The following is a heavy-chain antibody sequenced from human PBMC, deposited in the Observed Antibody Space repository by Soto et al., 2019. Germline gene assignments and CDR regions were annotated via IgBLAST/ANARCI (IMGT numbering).Heavy chain of an antibody. J-gene: IGHJ6*02. CDR1: GFSFSKAW. D-gene: IGHD2-15*01. CDR2: IKTRDEGETT. Sequence: EVQLVDSGGGLVKPGGSLRLSCEASGFSFSKAWMNWVRQAPGKGLEWVGRIKTRDEGETTNYAAPVKGRFTISRDDSKNTLYLQMNSLKTEDTAVYYCTTGSVEGFWGQGTTVTVSS. V-gene: IGHV3-15*07. CDR3: TTGSVEGF.